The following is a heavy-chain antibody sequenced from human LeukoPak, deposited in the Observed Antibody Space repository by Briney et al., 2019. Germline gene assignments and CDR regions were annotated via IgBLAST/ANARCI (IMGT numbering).Heavy chain of an antibody. CDR3: ARESDILTGYPFDY. Sequence: GGSLRLSCAASGFTVSRNYMNWVRQAPGKGLERVSVIYSGGSTYYADPVKGRFTISRDDSKKTVYLQMNSLRAEDTAVYYCARESDILTGYPFDYWGQGTLVTVSS. CDR1: GFTVSRNY. V-gene: IGHV3-66*01. J-gene: IGHJ4*02. D-gene: IGHD3-9*01. CDR2: IYSGGST.